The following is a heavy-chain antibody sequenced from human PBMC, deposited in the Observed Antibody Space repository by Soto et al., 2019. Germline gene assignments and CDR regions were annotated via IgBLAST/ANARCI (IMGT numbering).Heavy chain of an antibody. CDR1: GGSLSSSSYY. V-gene: IGHV4-39*01. Sequence: NPSETLSLTCTVSGGSLSSSSYYWAWTRQPPGKGLEWIASIYYSGSTYFNPSLKSRVTVSIDTSNNQFSLKLSTVTAADTAVYYCASLVVNAVGGTYGPFDYWGQGTLVTVSS. CDR2: IYYSGST. J-gene: IGHJ4*02. D-gene: IGHD6-19*01. CDR3: ASLVVNAVGGTYGPFDY.